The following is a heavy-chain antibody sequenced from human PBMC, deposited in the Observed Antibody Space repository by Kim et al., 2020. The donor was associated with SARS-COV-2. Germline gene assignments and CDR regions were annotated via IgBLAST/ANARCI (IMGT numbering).Heavy chain of an antibody. CDR1: GYTFTSYY. D-gene: IGHD4-17*01. Sequence: ASVKVSCKASGYTFTSYYMHWVRQAPGQGLEWMGIINPSGGSTSYAQKFQGRVTMTRDTSTSTVYMELSSLRSEDTAVYYCAYVHDYGDRKGSYYYYYGMDVWGQGTTVTVSS. V-gene: IGHV1-46*01. CDR2: INPSGGST. J-gene: IGHJ6*02. CDR3: AYVHDYGDRKGSYYYYYGMDV.